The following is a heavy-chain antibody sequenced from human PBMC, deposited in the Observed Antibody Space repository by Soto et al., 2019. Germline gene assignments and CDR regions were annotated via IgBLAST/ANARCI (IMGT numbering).Heavy chain of an antibody. CDR2: INYKSHI. D-gene: IGHD3-10*01. V-gene: IGHV3-21*01. Sequence: EVQLVESGGGLVQPGGSLRLSCAASGFTFSSYSMNWVRQAPGKGLEWVSSINYKSHIDYADSVKGRFTISRDNAMNSLYLQMNSLRAEDTAVYFCARDLIYAGYYYYMDVWGIGTTVTVSS. J-gene: IGHJ6*03. CDR1: GFTFSSYS. CDR3: ARDLIYAGYYYYMDV.